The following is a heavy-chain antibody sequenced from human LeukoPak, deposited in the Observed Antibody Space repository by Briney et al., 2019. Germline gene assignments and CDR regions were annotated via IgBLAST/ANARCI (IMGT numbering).Heavy chain of an antibody. D-gene: IGHD1-26*01. J-gene: IGHJ5*01. V-gene: IGHV5-51*01. Sequence: HGESLKISCKGSGFSFISHWIGWVRQLPGKGLEWMGIIYPGDSDIRYSPSFQGQVTISADKSISTACLQWDSLKASDTAMYYCATRYYDSWGQGTLVTVSS. CDR3: ATRYYDS. CDR1: GFSFISHW. CDR2: IYPGDSDI.